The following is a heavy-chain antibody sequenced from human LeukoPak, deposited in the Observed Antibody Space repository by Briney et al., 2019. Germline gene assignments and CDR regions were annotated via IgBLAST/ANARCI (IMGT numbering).Heavy chain of an antibody. CDR1: GFTFSSYA. CDR2: ISGSGGST. V-gene: IGHV3-23*01. D-gene: IGHD3-22*01. Sequence: GGSLRLSCAASGFTFSSYAMSWVRQAPGKGLEWVSAISGSGGSTYYADSVKGRFTISRDNSKNTLYLQMNSLRAEDTAVYYCAKDLVYYYDSSGYRAPYYFDYWGQGTLVTVSS. J-gene: IGHJ4*02. CDR3: AKDLVYYYDSSGYRAPYYFDY.